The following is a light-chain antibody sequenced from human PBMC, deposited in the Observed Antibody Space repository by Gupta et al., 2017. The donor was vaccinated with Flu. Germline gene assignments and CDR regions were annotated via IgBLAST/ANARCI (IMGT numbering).Light chain of an antibody. CDR3: QSYDSNLSAWV. CDR2: GDR. CDR1: NSNIGAGYD. V-gene: IGLV1-40*01. J-gene: IGLJ2*01. Sequence: QSVLTQSPSVSGAPGQGVTIPCSGSNSNIGAGYDVNWYQQRPGTAPKLLIYGDRSRPSGVPQRFSGSKSGTSASLAITGLQADDEADYYCQSYDSNLSAWVFGGGTKLTVL.